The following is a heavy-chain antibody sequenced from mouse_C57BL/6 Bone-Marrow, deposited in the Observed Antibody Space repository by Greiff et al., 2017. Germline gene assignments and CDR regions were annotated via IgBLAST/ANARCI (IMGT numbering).Heavy chain of an antibody. V-gene: IGHV14-4*01. Sequence: VQLQQSGAELVRPGASVKLSCTASGFNIKDDYMHWVKQRPEQGLEWIGWIDPENGDTEYASKFQGKATITADTSSNTAYLQLSILTSEDTAVYYCTIPTVVAPHYWGQGTTLTVSS. CDR1: GFNIKDDY. D-gene: IGHD1-1*01. CDR3: TIPTVVAPHY. CDR2: IDPENGDT. J-gene: IGHJ2*01.